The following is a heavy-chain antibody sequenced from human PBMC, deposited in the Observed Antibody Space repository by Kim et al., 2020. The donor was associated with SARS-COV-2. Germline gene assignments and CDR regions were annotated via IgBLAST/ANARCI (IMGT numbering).Heavy chain of an antibody. CDR2: IDGSDGTT. CDR1: GFTFTGYA. J-gene: IGHJ4*02. Sequence: GGSLRLSCTTSGFTFTGYAMSWVRQAPGKGLEWVSSIDGSDGTTYYVDSVKGRFTISRDNSKNTLYLQMNSLRADDTAVYYCLKGGWGWGWDHWGQGTRVTVSS. CDR3: LKGGWGWGWDH. D-gene: IGHD2-21*01. V-gene: IGHV3-23*01.